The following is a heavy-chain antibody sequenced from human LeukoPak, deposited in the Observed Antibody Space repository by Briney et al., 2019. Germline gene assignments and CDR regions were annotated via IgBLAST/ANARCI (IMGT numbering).Heavy chain of an antibody. V-gene: IGHV3-53*01. D-gene: IGHD6-13*01. Sequence: GGSLRLSCEVSGISVRGSYMSWVRQAPGKGLEWVSVIYSGDRTYYAESVKGRFTISRDTSKNTLYLQMNNLRADDTARYYRTRDLTGTTWSENDYWGQGTLVTISS. CDR2: IYSGDRT. CDR1: GISVRGSY. CDR3: TRDLTGTTWSENDY. J-gene: IGHJ4*02.